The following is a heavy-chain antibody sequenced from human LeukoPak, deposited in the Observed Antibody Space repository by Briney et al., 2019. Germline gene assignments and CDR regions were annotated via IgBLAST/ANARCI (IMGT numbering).Heavy chain of an antibody. Sequence: PSETLSLTCTVSGGSISSYYWSWIRQPPGKGLEWIGYIYYSGSTNYNPSLKSRVTISVDTSKNQFSLKLSSVTAADTAVYYCARDEIAYCGGDCSPAPDYWGQGTLVTVSS. J-gene: IGHJ4*02. V-gene: IGHV4-59*01. D-gene: IGHD2-21*02. CDR2: IYYSGST. CDR1: GGSISSYY. CDR3: ARDEIAYCGGDCSPAPDY.